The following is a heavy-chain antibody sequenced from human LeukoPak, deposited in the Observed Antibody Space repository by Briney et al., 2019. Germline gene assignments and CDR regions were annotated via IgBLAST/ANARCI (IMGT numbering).Heavy chain of an antibody. CDR3: VFCSGGNCYYAVRGWTY. D-gene: IGHD2-15*01. V-gene: IGHV3-30*03. CDR2: ISYDGITK. Sequence: PGGSLRLSCVASGFSFSDYGMHWVRQAPGKGLEWMAVISYDGITKKYADSVQGRFTISRDNSKNTVQLEMNRLRVEDTAVYYCVFCSGGNCYYAVRGWTYWGQGTLVTVSS. CDR1: GFSFSDYG. J-gene: IGHJ4*02.